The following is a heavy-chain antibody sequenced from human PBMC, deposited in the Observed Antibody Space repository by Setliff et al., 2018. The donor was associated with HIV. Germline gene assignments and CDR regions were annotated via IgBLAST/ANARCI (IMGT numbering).Heavy chain of an antibody. CDR2: ISGSGDRT. Sequence: PGGSLRLSCAASGITFSRYVMSWVRQAPGKGLEWVSAISGSGDRTYHADSVKGRFTISRDNSKNTLYLQMNSLRAEDTAVYYCANIVGAMPPYGMDVWGQGTTVTVSS. D-gene: IGHD1-26*01. V-gene: IGHV3-23*01. CDR3: ANIVGAMPPYGMDV. CDR1: GITFSRYV. J-gene: IGHJ6*02.